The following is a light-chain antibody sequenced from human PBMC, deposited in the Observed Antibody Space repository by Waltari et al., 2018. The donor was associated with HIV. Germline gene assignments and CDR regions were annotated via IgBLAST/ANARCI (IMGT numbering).Light chain of an antibody. CDR3: YSYAGNFWV. CDR2: DVN. V-gene: IGLV2-11*01. Sequence: QSALTQPRAVSGCPGRSVTISCTGTSSDVGGYDYVYQYPQHPGEAPKLMIYDVNERPSGVPDRFSGAKSGNTASLTISGLQAEDEADYHCYSYAGNFWVFGGGTKLTVL. J-gene: IGLJ3*02. CDR1: SSDVGGYDY.